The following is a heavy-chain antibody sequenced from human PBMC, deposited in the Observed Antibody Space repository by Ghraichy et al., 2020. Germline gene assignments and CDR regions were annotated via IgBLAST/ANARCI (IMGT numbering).Heavy chain of an antibody. Sequence: GALRLSCAASGFTFSSYWMSWVRQAPGKGLEWVANIKQDGSEKYYVDSVKGRFTISRDNAKNSLYLQMNSLRAEDTAVYYCARVFYGSGSYYFGALPGYWGQGTLVTVSS. J-gene: IGHJ4*02. D-gene: IGHD3-10*01. CDR3: ARVFYGSGSYYFGALPGY. CDR1: GFTFSSYW. CDR2: IKQDGSEK. V-gene: IGHV3-7*01.